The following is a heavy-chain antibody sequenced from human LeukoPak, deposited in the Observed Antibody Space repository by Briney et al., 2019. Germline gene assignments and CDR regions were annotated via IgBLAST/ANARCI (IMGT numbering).Heavy chain of an antibody. J-gene: IGHJ2*01. Sequence: SETLSLTCAVYGGSFSGYYWSWIRQPPGKGLEWIGEINHSGSTNYNPSLKSRVTISVDTSKNQFSLKLSSVSAADTAVYYCARAPNPLNYYDSSNWYFDLWGRGTLVTVSS. CDR3: ARAPNPLNYYDSSNWYFDL. CDR2: INHSGST. V-gene: IGHV4-34*01. D-gene: IGHD3-22*01. CDR1: GGSFSGYY.